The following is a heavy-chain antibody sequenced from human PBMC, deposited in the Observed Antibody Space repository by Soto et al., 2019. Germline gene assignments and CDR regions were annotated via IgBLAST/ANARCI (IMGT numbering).Heavy chain of an antibody. V-gene: IGHV3-64D*08. D-gene: IGHD6-19*01. CDR2: ISSSGDNT. J-gene: IGHJ4*02. CDR3: TRHMSPNIAVAGT. CDR1: GFTFGSYA. Sequence: GGSLRLSCSASGFTFGSYAMHWVRQAPGKGLEYVSAISSSGDNTYYPDSVKGRFTISRDNSKNTLYLQMSSLRVEDTAVYYCTRHMSPNIAVAGTWGQGTQVTVSS.